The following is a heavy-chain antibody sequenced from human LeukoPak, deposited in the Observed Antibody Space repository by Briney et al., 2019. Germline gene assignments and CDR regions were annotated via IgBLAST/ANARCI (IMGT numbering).Heavy chain of an antibody. V-gene: IGHV1-69*13. D-gene: IGHD4-11*01. CDR2: IIPIFGTA. CDR1: GGTFSSYA. Sequence: SVKVSCTASGGTFSSYAISWVRQAPGQGLEWMGGIIPIFGTANYAQKFQGRVTITADESTSTAYMELSSLRSEDTAVYYCARVHSKGNWFDPWGQGTLVTVSS. CDR3: ARVHSKGNWFDP. J-gene: IGHJ5*02.